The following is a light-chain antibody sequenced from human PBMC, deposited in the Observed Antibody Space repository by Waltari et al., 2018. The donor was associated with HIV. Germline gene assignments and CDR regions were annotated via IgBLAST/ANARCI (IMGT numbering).Light chain of an antibody. CDR2: EVN. CDR1: SSDIGGYAS. Sequence: QSALTQPASVSGSLGQSITISCTGTSSDIGGYASVSWYQQHPGKAPKLLIDEVNNRPSGVSNRFTGSKYGNTASLTISGLQAEDEADYYCSSYTSVTTSYVFGTGTNVTVL. CDR3: SSYTSVTTSYV. V-gene: IGLV2-14*01. J-gene: IGLJ1*01.